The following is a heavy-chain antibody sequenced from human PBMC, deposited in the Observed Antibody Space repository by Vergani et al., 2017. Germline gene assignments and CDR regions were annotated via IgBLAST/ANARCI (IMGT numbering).Heavy chain of an antibody. CDR1: GYTFTSYG. CDR3: ARAPPRDSSSWYLYNWFDP. J-gene: IGHJ5*02. Sequence: QVQLVQSGAEVKKPGASVKVSCKASGYTFTSYGISWVRQAPGQGLEWMGWISAYNGNTNYAQKLQGRVTMTTDTSTSTAYMELRSLRSDDTAVYYRARAPPRDSSSWYLYNWFDPWGQGTLVTVSS. V-gene: IGHV1-18*01. CDR2: ISAYNGNT. D-gene: IGHD6-13*01.